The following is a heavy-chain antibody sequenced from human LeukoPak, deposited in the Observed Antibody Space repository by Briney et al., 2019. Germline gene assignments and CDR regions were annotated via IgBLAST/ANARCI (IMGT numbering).Heavy chain of an antibody. CDR3: AKAESLYYYYGMDV. J-gene: IGHJ6*02. Sequence: GGSLRLSCAASGFSFSTYGMHWVRQAPGKGLEWVAVLSYDGSNEYYTDSVKGRFTLSRDNSKNTLYLQMNSLRAEDTAVYYCAKAESLYYYYGMDVWGQGTTVTVSS. CDR1: GFSFSTYG. CDR2: LSYDGSNE. V-gene: IGHV3-30*18.